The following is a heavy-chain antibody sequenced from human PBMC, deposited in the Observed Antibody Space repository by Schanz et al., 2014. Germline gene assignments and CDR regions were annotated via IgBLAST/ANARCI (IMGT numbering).Heavy chain of an antibody. CDR2: ISASGGTT. Sequence: EVQLLESGGGLVQPGGSLRLSCAASGFTFSAYAMTWVRQIPGKGLEWVSAISASGGTTYYADSVKGRFTISRDNSKNTLYLQMNTLRAEDTAVYYCARGGPAYYFDDWGQGTLVTVSS. J-gene: IGHJ4*02. CDR3: ARGGPAYYFDD. V-gene: IGHV3-23*01. CDR1: GFTFSAYA.